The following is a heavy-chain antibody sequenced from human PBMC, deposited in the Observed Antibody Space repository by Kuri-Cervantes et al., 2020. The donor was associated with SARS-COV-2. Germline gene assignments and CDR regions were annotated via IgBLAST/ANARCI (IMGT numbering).Heavy chain of an antibody. Sequence: GESLKISCAASGFTFSSYAMSWVRQAPGKGLEWVSAISGSGDSTYYADSVKGRFTISRDNSKNTLYLQMNSLRAEDTAVYYCAKEGITGTTPFDYWGQGTLVTVSS. V-gene: IGHV3-23*01. CDR3: AKEGITGTTPFDY. J-gene: IGHJ4*02. CDR1: GFTFSSYA. CDR2: ISGSGDST. D-gene: IGHD1-7*01.